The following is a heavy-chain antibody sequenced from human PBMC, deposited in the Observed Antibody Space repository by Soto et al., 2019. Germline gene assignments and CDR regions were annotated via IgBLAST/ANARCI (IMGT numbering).Heavy chain of an antibody. V-gene: IGHV3-23*01. CDR2: ISGSGGST. Sequence: GGSLNLSCAPCGFPFISYAMSWVRKAPGKGLEWVSAISGSGGSTYYADSVKGRFTISRDNSKNTLYLQMNSLRAEDTAVYYCAKEAVVVVAATRSRVLDYWGQGT. CDR1: GFPFISYA. D-gene: IGHD2-15*01. CDR3: AKEAVVVVAATRSRVLDY. J-gene: IGHJ4*02.